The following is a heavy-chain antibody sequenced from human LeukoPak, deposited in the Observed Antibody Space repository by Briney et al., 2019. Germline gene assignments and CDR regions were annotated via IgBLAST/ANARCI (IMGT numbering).Heavy chain of an antibody. Sequence: ASVTVSCKASGYTFTSYGISWVRQAPGQGLEWMGWISAYNGNTNYAQKLQGRVTMTTDTTTSTAYMEMRSLRSDDTAVYYCARHYCSCSNCYPGWFDLWGQGTLVTIS. CDR2: ISAYNGNT. J-gene: IGHJ5*02. V-gene: IGHV1-18*01. CDR1: GYTFTSYG. CDR3: ARHYCSCSNCYPGWFDL. D-gene: IGHD2-2*01.